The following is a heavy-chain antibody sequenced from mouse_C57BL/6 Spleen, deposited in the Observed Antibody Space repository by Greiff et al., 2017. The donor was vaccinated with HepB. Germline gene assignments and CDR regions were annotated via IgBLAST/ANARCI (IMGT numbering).Heavy chain of an antibody. D-gene: IGHD2-3*01. J-gene: IGHJ3*01. Sequence: QVQLKQSGAELVKPGASVKLSCKASGYTFTEYTIHWVKQRSGQGLEWIGWFYPGSGSIKYNEKFKDKATLTADKSSSTVYMELSRLTSEDSAVYFCARHEDQGVPYEGWFAYWGQGTLVTVSA. CDR1: GYTFTEYT. CDR3: ARHEDQGVPYEGWFAY. CDR2: FYPGSGSI. V-gene: IGHV1-62-2*01.